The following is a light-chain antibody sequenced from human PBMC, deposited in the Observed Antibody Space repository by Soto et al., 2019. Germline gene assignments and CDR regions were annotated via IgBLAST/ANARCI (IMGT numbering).Light chain of an antibody. CDR1: QSIGRW. CDR2: KAS. J-gene: IGKJ2*01. V-gene: IGKV1-5*03. CDR3: QQYNSYPYT. Sequence: DIQMTQSPSTLSASVGDRVTITCRASQSIGRWLAWYQQKPGKAPHLLIYKASSLEGGVPSRFSGSTSGTEFTLTISSLQPDDFATYYCQQYNSYPYTFGQGTKLEIK.